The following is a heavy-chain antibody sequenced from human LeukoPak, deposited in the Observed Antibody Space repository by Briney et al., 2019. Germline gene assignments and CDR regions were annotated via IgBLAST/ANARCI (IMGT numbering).Heavy chain of an antibody. D-gene: IGHD6-25*01. V-gene: IGHV3-30-3*01. CDR2: ISYDGSNK. J-gene: IGHJ4*02. Sequence: GRSLRLSCAASGFTFSSYAMHWVRQAPGKGLEWVAVISYDGSNKYYADSVKGRFTISRDNSKNTLYLQMNSLRAEDTAVYYCFIRLNWGQGTLVTVSS. CDR3: FIRLN. CDR1: GFTFSSYA.